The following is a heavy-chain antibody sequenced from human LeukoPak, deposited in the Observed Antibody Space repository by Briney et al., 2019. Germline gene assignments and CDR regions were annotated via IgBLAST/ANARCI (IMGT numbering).Heavy chain of an antibody. D-gene: IGHD2-15*01. CDR2: IASNNDYR. J-gene: IGHJ3*02. CDR1: GFTFSDYA. Sequence: GDSLRLSCRGSGFTFSDYAMAWVRQAPGKGLEWVSSIASNNDYRYSADSLRGRFTISRDNAKNSLFLQMNSPRPDDTAVYYCARKSLVVGTNAFDIWGQGTMVTVSS. V-gene: IGHV3-21*01. CDR3: ARKSLVVGTNAFDI.